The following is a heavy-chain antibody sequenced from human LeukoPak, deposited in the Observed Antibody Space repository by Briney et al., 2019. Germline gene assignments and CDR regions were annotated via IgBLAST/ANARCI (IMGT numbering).Heavy chain of an antibody. D-gene: IGHD2/OR15-2a*01. CDR3: ARVRGNSWSSALPDC. CDR2: IRNKANSYTT. V-gene: IGHV3-72*01. Sequence: GGSLRLSCAASGFTFSSYAMSWVRQAPGKGLEWVGRIRNKANSYTTEYAASVKGRFIISRDDSRNSLFVQINSLKTEDTAVYYCARVRGNSWSSALPDCWGQGTLVTVSS. J-gene: IGHJ4*02. CDR1: GFTFSSYA.